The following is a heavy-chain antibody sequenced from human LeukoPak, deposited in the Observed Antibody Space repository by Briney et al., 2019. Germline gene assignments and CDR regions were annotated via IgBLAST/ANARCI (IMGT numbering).Heavy chain of an antibody. Sequence: PSETLSLTCTVSGGSISSGGYYWSWIRQPPGKGLEWIGYIYHSGSTYYNPSLKSRVTISVDRSKNQFSLKLSSVTAADTAVYYCARDFDWGYCSSTSCYFYAFDIWGQGTMVTVSS. J-gene: IGHJ3*02. V-gene: IGHV4-30-2*01. CDR1: GGSISSGGYY. CDR2: IYHSGST. CDR3: ARDFDWGYCSSTSCYFYAFDI. D-gene: IGHD2-2*01.